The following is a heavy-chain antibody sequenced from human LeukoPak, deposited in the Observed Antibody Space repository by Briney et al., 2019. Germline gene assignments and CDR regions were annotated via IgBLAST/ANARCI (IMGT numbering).Heavy chain of an antibody. CDR3: ARDFEVPRAAPDYFYYTYVDV. V-gene: IGHV3-48*04. CDR1: CFTFNTFA. CDR2: IDTTTNTI. D-gene: IGHD2-2*01. J-gene: IGHJ6*03. Sequence: GGSLRLSCATSCFTFNTFAMNWVRQAPGKGLEWVSFIDTTTNTIYYADSVKGRFTISRDNAKNSLYLQMNSLRVEDTAVYYCARDFEVPRAAPDYFYYTYVDVWGKGTTVIVSS.